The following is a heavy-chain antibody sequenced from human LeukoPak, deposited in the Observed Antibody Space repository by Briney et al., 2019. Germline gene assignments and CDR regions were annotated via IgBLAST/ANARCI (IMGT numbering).Heavy chain of an antibody. V-gene: IGHV3-23*01. CDR2: TDGTGGDS. CDR3: AKDAFSYNGVFDPSDI. D-gene: IGHD3-3*01. CDR1: GFTFSDFA. J-gene: IGHJ3*02. Sequence: PGGSLRLSCVASGFTFSDFAMSWVRQTPGKRLEWVAITDGTGGDSYCADAVKGRFTISRDDSRDTLYLQMNSLKAEDTAVYYCAKDAFSYNGVFDPSDIWGQGTMVTVSS.